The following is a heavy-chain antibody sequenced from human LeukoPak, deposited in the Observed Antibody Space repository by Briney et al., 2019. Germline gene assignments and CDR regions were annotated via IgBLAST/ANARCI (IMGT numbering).Heavy chain of an antibody. CDR3: AKDRRHSSSWYYFDY. Sequence: PGGSLRLSCAASGFTFSSYAMSWVRQAPGKGLEWVSAISGSGGSTYYADSVKGRFAISRDNSKNTLYLQMNSLRAEDTAVYYCAKDRRHSSSWYYFDYWGQGTLVTVSS. CDR1: GFTFSSYA. J-gene: IGHJ4*02. V-gene: IGHV3-23*01. CDR2: ISGSGGST. D-gene: IGHD6-13*01.